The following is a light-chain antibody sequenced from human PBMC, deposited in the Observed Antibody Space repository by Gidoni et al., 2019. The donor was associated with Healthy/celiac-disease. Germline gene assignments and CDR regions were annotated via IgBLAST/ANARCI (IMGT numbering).Light chain of an antibody. CDR3: QQYDNLLLT. Sequence: DIQLTHPPSSLSASVGDSVTITCQASQDISNYLNWYQQKPGKAPKLLIYDASNLETGVPSRFSGSGSGTDFTFTISSLQPEDIATYYCQQYDNLLLTFGQGTRLEIK. V-gene: IGKV1-33*01. J-gene: IGKJ5*01. CDR1: QDISNY. CDR2: DAS.